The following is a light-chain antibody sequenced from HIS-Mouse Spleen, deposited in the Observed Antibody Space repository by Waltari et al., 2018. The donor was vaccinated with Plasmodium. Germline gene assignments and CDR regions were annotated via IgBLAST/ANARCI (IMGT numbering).Light chain of an antibody. Sequence: AIRMTQSPSSFSASTGDRVTITCRASQGISSYLAWYQQKPGTAPKLLIYASSNLQSGVPSRFSGSGSGTDFKRNNSCLQSEEMETDECKKYYSYMVTFGGGTKVEIK. CDR2: ASS. J-gene: IGKJ4*01. CDR1: QGISSY. CDR3: KKYYSYMVT. V-gene: IGKV1-8*01.